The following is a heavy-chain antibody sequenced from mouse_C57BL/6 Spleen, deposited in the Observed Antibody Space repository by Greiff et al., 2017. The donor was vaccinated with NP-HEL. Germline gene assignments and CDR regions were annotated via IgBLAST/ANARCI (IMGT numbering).Heavy chain of an antibody. Sequence: VQLQQSGPELVKPGASVKISCKASGYAFSSSWMNWVKQRPGKGLEWIGRIYPGDGDTNYNGKFKGKATLTADKSSSTAYMQLSSLTSEDSAVYFCAREGLGGDYWGQGTTLTVSS. D-gene: IGHD1-1*02. J-gene: IGHJ2*01. V-gene: IGHV1-82*01. CDR3: AREGLGGDY. CDR1: GYAFSSSW. CDR2: IYPGDGDT.